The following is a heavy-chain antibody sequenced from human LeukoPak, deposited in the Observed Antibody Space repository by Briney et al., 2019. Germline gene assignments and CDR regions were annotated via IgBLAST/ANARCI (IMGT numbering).Heavy chain of an antibody. CDR1: GGSISSYY. D-gene: IGHD3-22*01. CDR2: IYTSGST. V-gene: IGHV4-4*07. CDR3: ARGNYYDSSGDY. Sequence: SETLSHTCTVSGGSISSYYWSWIRQPAGKGLEWIGRIYTSGSTNYNPSLESRVTMSVDTSKNQFSLKLSSVTAADTAVYYCARGNYYDSSGDYWGQGTLVTVSS. J-gene: IGHJ4*02.